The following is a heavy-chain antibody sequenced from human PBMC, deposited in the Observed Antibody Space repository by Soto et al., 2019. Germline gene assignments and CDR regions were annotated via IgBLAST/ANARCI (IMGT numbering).Heavy chain of an antibody. J-gene: IGHJ4*02. CDR1: GFTFNTYS. CDR2: IWYDGTQK. V-gene: IGHV3-33*01. CDR3: ARAGGTTVTGLWHFDS. Sequence: GSLRLSCEASGFTFNTYSMHWVRQPPGKGLEWLAAIWYDGTQKYYADSVKGRFIISRDNSKKTLYLEMNSLRAEDTAVYYCARAGGTTVTGLWHFDSWGQGTLVTVSS. D-gene: IGHD4-17*01.